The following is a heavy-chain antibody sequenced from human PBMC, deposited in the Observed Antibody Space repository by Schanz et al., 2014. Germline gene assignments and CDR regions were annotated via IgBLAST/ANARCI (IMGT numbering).Heavy chain of an antibody. V-gene: IGHV3-9*01. CDR3: ARAPGANASPYYFDY. CDR2: ISWNSYSL. Sequence: EVQLVESGGGLVQPGRSLRLSCAASGFIFEDYAMYWVRQAPGKGLEWVSGISWNSYSLLYADSVQGRFTISTDNAKNSLYLQMNSLRHDDTAFYYCARAPGANASPYYFDYWGQGSLVTVSS. CDR1: GFIFEDYA. D-gene: IGHD2-8*01. J-gene: IGHJ4*02.